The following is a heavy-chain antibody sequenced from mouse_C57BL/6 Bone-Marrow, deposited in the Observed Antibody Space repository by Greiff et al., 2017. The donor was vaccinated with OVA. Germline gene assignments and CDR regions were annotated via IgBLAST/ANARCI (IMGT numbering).Heavy chain of an antibody. D-gene: IGHD2-4*01. CDR2: IWSGGST. J-gene: IGHJ4*01. Sequence: QVQLKESGPGLVQPSQSLSITCTVSGFSLTSYGVHWVRQSPGKGLEWLGVIWSGGSTDYNAAFISRLSISKDNSKSQVFFKMNSLQADDTAIYYGARRTIDDYDGRHAMDYWGKGTSVTVSS. CDR1: GFSLTSYG. CDR3: ARRTIDDYDGRHAMDY. V-gene: IGHV2-2*01.